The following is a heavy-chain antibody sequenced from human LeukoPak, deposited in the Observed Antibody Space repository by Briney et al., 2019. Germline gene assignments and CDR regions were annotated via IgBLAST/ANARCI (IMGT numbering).Heavy chain of an antibody. CDR2: IHYSGRT. D-gene: IGHD1-26*01. V-gene: IGHV4-59*01. Sequence: PSETLSLTCTVSGGSISNYYWSWIRQPPGMGLEWMGYIHYSGRTNYNPSPKSRVTMSVDTSKKQLSLKLTSMTAADTAVHYCARELGATEVNDGMDVWGHGTTVTVSS. CDR1: GGSISNYY. J-gene: IGHJ6*02. CDR3: ARELGATEVNDGMDV.